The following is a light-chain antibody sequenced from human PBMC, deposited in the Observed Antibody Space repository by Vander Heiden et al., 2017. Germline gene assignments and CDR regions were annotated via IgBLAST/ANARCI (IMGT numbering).Light chain of an antibody. CDR2: WAS. CDR1: QPVLDSSKGQNH. V-gene: IGKV4-1*01. CDR3: QQYYSAPLS. Sequence: DIAMIQPPDSLSVSLGERVTINCNFSQPVLDSSKGQNHLAWYQQKPGQPPEVLIYWASTRESGVPDRFSASGSGTDFTLTMSRLQAEDVAVYYCQQYYSAPLSFGGGTRVEI. J-gene: IGKJ4*01.